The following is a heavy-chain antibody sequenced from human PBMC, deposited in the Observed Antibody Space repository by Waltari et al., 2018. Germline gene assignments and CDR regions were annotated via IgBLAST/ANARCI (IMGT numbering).Heavy chain of an antibody. CDR3: ASSMTGYFDY. CDR1: GGSISGHY. D-gene: IGHD3-9*01. V-gene: IGHV4-4*07. J-gene: IGHJ4*02. Sequence: VQLQESGPGLVKPSGTLFLTCRVSGGSISGHYWAWIRQPPGKGLEWIGRIYTSGSASYNPSLKSRVTMSVDTSKNQFSLKVSSVTAADTAVYYCASSMTGYFDYWGQGVLVTVSS. CDR2: IYTSGSA.